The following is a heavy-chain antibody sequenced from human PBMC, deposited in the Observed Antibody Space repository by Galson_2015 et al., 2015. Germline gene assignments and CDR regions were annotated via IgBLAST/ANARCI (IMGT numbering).Heavy chain of an antibody. CDR3: ATDLLDY. CDR1: GFTFTNAW. D-gene: IGHD2-15*01. Sequence: SLRLSCAASGFTFTNAWMSWVHQAPGKGLEWVGRIKRKSDGGTTDYAAPVKGKFTISRDDSKNTVWLQINSLKTEDTAMYYCATDLLDYWGQGTLVTVSS. CDR2: IKRKSDGGTT. V-gene: IGHV3-15*01. J-gene: IGHJ4*02.